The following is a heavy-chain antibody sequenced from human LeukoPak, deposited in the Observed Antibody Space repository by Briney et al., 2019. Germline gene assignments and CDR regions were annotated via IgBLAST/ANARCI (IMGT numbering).Heavy chain of an antibody. CDR3: ARGWTMLDP. CDR2: MYYSGST. CDR1: GGSISSYY. V-gene: IGHV4-59*01. J-gene: IGHJ5*02. Sequence: PSETLSLTCTVSGGSISSYYWSWIRQPPGKGLEWIGYMYYSGSTNCNPSLRSRVTISADTSKNQFSLKLSSVTAADTAVYYCARGWTMLDPWGQGTLVTVSS. D-gene: IGHD4/OR15-4a*01.